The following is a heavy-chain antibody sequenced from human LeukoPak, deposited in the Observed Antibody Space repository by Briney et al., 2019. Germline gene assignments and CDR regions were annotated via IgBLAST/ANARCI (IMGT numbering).Heavy chain of an antibody. D-gene: IGHD3-10*01. CDR2: IFVTGST. CDR1: GGSISRGDYY. J-gene: IGHJ4*02. V-gene: IGHV4-30-4*01. CDR3: AREGYYNSGKIDY. Sequence: PSQTLSLTCTVSGGSISRGDYYWGWLRQPPGKGREGIAYIFVTGSTYKNPSLKNRITISIDASKNQFSLKLSSVTAADTALYYCAREGYYNSGKIDYWGQGILVTVSS.